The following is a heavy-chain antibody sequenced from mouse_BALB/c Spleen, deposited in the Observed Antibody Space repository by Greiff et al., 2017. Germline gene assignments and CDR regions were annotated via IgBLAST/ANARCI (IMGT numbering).Heavy chain of an antibody. D-gene: IGHD1-1*01. Sequence: VQLQQPGAELVMPGASVKMSCKASGYTFTDYWMHWVKQRPGQGLEWIGAIDTSDSYTSYNQKFKGKATLTVDESSSTAYMQLSSLTSEDSAVYYCARPGSSYSFAYWGQGTLVTVSA. CDR3: ARPGSSYSFAY. CDR1: GYTFTDYW. V-gene: IGHV1-69*01. J-gene: IGHJ3*01. CDR2: IDTSDSYT.